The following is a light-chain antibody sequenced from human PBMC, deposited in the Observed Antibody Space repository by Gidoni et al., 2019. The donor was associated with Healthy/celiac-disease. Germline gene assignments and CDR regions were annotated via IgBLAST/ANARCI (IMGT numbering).Light chain of an antibody. Sequence: EIVLTQSPGTLSLSPGERATLSCRASQSVSSSYLAWYQQKPGQAPRLLIYGASSRATGIPDRFSGRGSGTDFTLTISRLEPEDFAVYYCQQYGSSPVTFGQGTKLEIK. CDR1: QSVSSSY. V-gene: IGKV3-20*01. J-gene: IGKJ2*01. CDR2: GAS. CDR3: QQYGSSPVT.